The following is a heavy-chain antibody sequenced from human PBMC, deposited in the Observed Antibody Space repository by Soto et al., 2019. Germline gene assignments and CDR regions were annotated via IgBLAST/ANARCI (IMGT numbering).Heavy chain of an antibody. CDR3: TREGSSWYGPFYYYYYMDV. V-gene: IGHV3-49*03. D-gene: IGHD6-13*01. CDR1: GFTFGDYA. Sequence: GGSLRLSCTASGFTFGDYAMSWFRQAPGKGLEWVGFIRSKAYGGTTEYAAFVKGRFTISRHDSKSIAYLQRNSLKTEDTAVYYCTREGSSWYGPFYYYYYMDVWGKGTTVTVSS. J-gene: IGHJ6*03. CDR2: IRSKAYGGTT.